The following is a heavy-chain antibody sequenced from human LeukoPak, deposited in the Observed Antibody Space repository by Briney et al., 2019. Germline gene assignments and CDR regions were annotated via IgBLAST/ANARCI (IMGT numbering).Heavy chain of an antibody. Sequence: SETLSFTCAVYGGSFSGYYWSWIRQPPGKGLEWIGEINHSGSTNYNPSLKSRVTISVDTSKNQFSLKLSSVTAADTAVYYCARGRGSTSLYYFDYWGQGTLVTVSS. CDR2: INHSGST. J-gene: IGHJ4*02. CDR1: GGSFSGYY. CDR3: ARGRGSTSLYYFDY. V-gene: IGHV4-34*01. D-gene: IGHD2-2*01.